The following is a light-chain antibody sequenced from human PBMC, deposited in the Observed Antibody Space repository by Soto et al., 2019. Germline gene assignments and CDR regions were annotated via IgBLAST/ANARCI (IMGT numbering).Light chain of an antibody. CDR2: DAS. CDR3: QQYDNLPYT. V-gene: IGKV1-33*01. CDR1: QDIRKL. Sequence: DIAMTQSPTSLSASVGDRVTVTCQASQDIRKLLNWFQQKPGAAPQLLIYDASNLETGVPSRFSGSGSGTHFTFTITSLQPEDAATYFCQQYDNLPYTFAQGTKVEI. J-gene: IGKJ2*01.